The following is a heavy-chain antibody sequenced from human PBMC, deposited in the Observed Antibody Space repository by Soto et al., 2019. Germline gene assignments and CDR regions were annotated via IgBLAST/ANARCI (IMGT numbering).Heavy chain of an antibody. V-gene: IGHV1-3*01. Sequence: ASVTVSCKASGYTFNTYTIHWVRQAPGQSLEWMGWITPDNGNTYFSQKFQGRVTVTRDTSASTAYLELSSLTSEDTAVYYCAREPRHAVYFDYWGLGSLVTVSS. CDR3: AREPRHAVYFDY. J-gene: IGHJ4*02. CDR1: GYTFNTYT. CDR2: ITPDNGNT.